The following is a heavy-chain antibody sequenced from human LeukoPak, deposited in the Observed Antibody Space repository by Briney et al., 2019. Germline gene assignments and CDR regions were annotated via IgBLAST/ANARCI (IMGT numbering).Heavy chain of an antibody. D-gene: IGHD6-19*01. V-gene: IGHV3-74*01. CDR3: ARHAVGGNWFDP. J-gene: IGHJ5*02. CDR1: GFTFSSFW. CDR2: LNTDGTKT. Sequence: GGSLRLSCAASGFTFSSFWMHWVRRAPGKGLVWVSRLNTDGTKTNYADSVKGRFTISRDNAKNTLYLQMNSLRAEDTAVYYCARHAVGGNWFDPWGQGTLVTVSS.